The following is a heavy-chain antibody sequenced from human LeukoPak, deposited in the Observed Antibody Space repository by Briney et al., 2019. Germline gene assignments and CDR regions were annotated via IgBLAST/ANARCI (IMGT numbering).Heavy chain of an antibody. Sequence: ASVKVSCKASGYTFTSYAMNWVRQAPGQGLEWMGWINTNTGNPTYAQGFTGRFVFSLDTSVSTAYLQISSLKAEDTAVYYCARITMVRGEPRYGMDVWGQGTTVTVSS. CDR2: INTNTGNP. D-gene: IGHD3-10*01. CDR3: ARITMVRGEPRYGMDV. J-gene: IGHJ6*02. CDR1: GYTFTSYA. V-gene: IGHV7-4-1*02.